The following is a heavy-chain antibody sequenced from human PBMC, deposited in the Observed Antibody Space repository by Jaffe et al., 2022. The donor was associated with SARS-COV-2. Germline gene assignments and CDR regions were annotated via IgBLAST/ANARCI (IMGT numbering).Heavy chain of an antibody. J-gene: IGHJ6*02. Sequence: QVQLHESGPGLVKPSETLSLTCSVFRGSISSNYWSWIRQPPGKGLEWIGYIYNGGSTNYNPSLKSRVTISVDTSKNQFSLKLSSVTAADTAVYYCARGLCSGSCFPWDSYSGLDVWSLGTTVTVSS. CDR2: IYNGGST. CDR1: RGSISSNY. CDR3: ARGLCSGSCFPWDSYSGLDV. V-gene: IGHV4-59*01. D-gene: IGHD2-15*01.